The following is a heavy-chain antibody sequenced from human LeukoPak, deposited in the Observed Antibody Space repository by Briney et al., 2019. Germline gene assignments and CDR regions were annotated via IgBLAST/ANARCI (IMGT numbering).Heavy chain of an antibody. CDR2: IYTSGST. D-gene: IGHD3-3*01. Sequence: SETLSLTCTVSGNSISSGDYYWSWIRQPAGKGLEWIGRIYTSGSTNYNPSLKSRVTISGDTSKNQFSLRLSSVTAADTAVYYCARALYYDFWSGYSSYYYYMDVWGKGTTVTVSS. CDR3: ARALYYDFWSGYSSYYYYMDV. V-gene: IGHV4-61*02. J-gene: IGHJ6*03. CDR1: GNSISSGDYY.